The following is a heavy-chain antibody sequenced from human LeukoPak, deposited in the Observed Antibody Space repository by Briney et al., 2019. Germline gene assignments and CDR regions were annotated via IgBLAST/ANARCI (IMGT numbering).Heavy chain of an antibody. CDR1: GGSIGSSTCY. Sequence: PSETLSLTCTISGGSIGSSTCYWGWIRQPPGKGLEWIGSIFYTGYTYYNPSLKSRVTISVDTSKNQFSLKLSSVTAADTAVYYCARPDGELDAFDIWGQGTMVTVSS. D-gene: IGHD3-10*01. V-gene: IGHV4-39*01. CDR2: IFYTGYT. J-gene: IGHJ3*02. CDR3: ARPDGELDAFDI.